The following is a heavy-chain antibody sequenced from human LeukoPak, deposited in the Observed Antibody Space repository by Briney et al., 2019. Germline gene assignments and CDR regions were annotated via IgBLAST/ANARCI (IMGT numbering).Heavy chain of an antibody. V-gene: IGHV1-24*01. CDR3: ATPRRFTVTFTFDI. CDR1: GFTFSSYA. J-gene: IGHJ3*02. CDR2: FDPEDGET. Sequence: PGGSLRLSCAASGFTFSSYAMSWVRQAPGKGLEWMGGFDPEDGETIYAQKFQGRVTMTEDTSTDTAYMELSSLRSEDTAVYYCATPRRFTVTFTFDIWGQGTMVTVSS. D-gene: IGHD4-11*01.